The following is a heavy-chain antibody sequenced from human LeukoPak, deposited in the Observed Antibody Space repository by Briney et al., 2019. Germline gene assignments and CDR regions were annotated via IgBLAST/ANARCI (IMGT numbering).Heavy chain of an antibody. CDR3: ARGVGYGGKADFDY. D-gene: IGHD4-23*01. Sequence: SETLSLTSAVYGGSFSGYSWGWIRQPPGKGLEWIGEINHSGSTNYNPSLKSRVTISVDTSKNQFSLKLSSVTAADTAVYYCARGVGYGGKADFDYWGQGTLVTVSS. CDR2: INHSGST. J-gene: IGHJ4*02. CDR1: GGSFSGYS. V-gene: IGHV4-34*01.